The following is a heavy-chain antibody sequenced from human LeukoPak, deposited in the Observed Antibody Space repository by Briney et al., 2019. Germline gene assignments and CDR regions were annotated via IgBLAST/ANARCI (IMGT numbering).Heavy chain of an antibody. D-gene: IGHD3-3*01. CDR3: ARVDFWSGLLDY. CDR1: GGSISSGSYY. J-gene: IGHJ4*02. V-gene: IGHV4-61*02. Sequence: SETLSLTCTVSGGSISSGSYYWSWIRQPAGKGLERIGRIYTSGSTNYNPSLKSRVTISVDTSKNQFSLKLSSVTAADTAVYYCARVDFWSGLLDYWGQGTLVTVSS. CDR2: IYTSGST.